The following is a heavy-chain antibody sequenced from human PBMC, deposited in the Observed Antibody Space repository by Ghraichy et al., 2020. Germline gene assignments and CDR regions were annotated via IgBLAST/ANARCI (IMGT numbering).Heavy chain of an antibody. CDR3: SRDGPCYYFGMDV. Sequence: GGSLRLSCAASGFNFDHYNLHWVRQAPGKGLEWVAGIDWNGGTTRYADSVKGRFTICRDNAKNSLFLQKNSMRAEDTALYHCSRDGPCYYFGMDVWGKGTTVTFSS. J-gene: IGHJ6*04. V-gene: IGHV3-20*01. CDR1: GFNFDHYN. CDR2: IDWNGGTT.